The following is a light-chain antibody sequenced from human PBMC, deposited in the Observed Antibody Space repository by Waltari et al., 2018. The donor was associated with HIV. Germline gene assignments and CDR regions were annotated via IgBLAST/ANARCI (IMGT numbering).Light chain of an antibody. CDR1: SRRHFY. CDR2: GEN. CDR3: NSRDSSGNRLVV. Sequence: SSGVTQAHPAAVTVGQNGGVAHHGSSRRHFYPRGYQQKPEQAPALVIYGENNRPAAIPDRFSGSTSGNTASLIITGAQAEDDAEYYCNSRDSSGNRLVVFGGGTKLTVL. V-gene: IGLV3-19*01. J-gene: IGLJ2*01.